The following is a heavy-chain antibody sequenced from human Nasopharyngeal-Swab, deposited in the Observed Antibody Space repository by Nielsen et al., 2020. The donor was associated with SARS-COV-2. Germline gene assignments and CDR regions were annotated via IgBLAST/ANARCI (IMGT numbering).Heavy chain of an antibody. Sequence: GESLKISCKASGFTFSEHWMTWVRQAPGKGLVWVSRINSDGSRTGYADSVKGRFAISRDNAKNTVYLEMNSLRAEDTAVYYCARDFDKTGDWGQGTLVTVSS. CDR1: GFTFSEHW. V-gene: IGHV3-74*01. CDR2: INSDGSRT. J-gene: IGHJ4*02. CDR3: ARDFDKTGD. D-gene: IGHD7-27*01.